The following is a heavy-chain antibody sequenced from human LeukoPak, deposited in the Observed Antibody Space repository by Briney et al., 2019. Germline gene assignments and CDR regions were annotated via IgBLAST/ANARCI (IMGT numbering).Heavy chain of an antibody. Sequence: PGRSLRLSCAASGFTFSSYGMHWVRQAPGKGLKWVAVIWYDGSNKYYADSVKGQFTISRDNSQNTLYLQLNSLRAEDTAVYYCAKRGSAWDLDYWGQGTLVTVSS. V-gene: IGHV3-33*06. CDR1: GFTFSSYG. CDR3: AKRGSAWDLDY. D-gene: IGHD6-25*01. J-gene: IGHJ4*02. CDR2: IWYDGSNK.